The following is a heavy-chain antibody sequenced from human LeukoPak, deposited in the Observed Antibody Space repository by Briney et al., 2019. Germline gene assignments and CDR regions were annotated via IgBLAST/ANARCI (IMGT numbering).Heavy chain of an antibody. V-gene: IGHV3-23*01. D-gene: IGHD5-12*01. Sequence: GGARKLSWPPLGFRFTNFPIVWVPQAPGKGLEWVSLIIASSGSTFYADSVKGRFTISRDNSKNTLFLQMNSLRAEDTAVYYCAKGAYDYIEMGYFDYWGQGTLVTVSS. CDR1: GFRFTNFP. CDR3: AKGAYDYIEMGYFDY. CDR2: IIASSGST. J-gene: IGHJ4*02.